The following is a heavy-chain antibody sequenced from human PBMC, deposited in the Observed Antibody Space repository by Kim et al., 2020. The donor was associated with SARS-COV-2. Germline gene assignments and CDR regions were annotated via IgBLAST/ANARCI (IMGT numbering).Heavy chain of an antibody. V-gene: IGHV3-64D*06. D-gene: IGHD3-16*01. J-gene: IGHJ4*02. CDR2: TTRDGDGS. CDR3: VKYGRNFGAVH. Sequence: GGSLRLSCSASGFIFSDFAIHWVRRAPGMGLQYVSATTRDGDGSFYADSVKDRFTIFRDNSKNTLFLQMSGLRLEDTAVYYCVKYGRNFGAVHWGPGTLVTVS. CDR1: GFIFSDFA.